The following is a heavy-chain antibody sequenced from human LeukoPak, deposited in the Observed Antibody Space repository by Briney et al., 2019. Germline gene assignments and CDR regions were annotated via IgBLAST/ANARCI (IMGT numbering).Heavy chain of an antibody. CDR3: ARGFRQWLSGSLWNY. V-gene: IGHV1/OR15-1*04. J-gene: IGHJ4*02. CDR2: INPNSGGT. CDR1: GYIFTDYY. D-gene: IGHD6-19*01. Sequence: ASVKVSCKASGYIFTDYYMHWVRQAPGQELGWMGRINPNSGGTNYAQKFQGRVTMTRNTSISTAYMELSSLRSEDTAVYYCARGFRQWLSGSLWNYWGQGTLVTVSS.